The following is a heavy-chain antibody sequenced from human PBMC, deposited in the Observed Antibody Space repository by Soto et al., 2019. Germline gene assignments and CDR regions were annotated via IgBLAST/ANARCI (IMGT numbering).Heavy chain of an antibody. V-gene: IGHV3-30-3*01. CDR2: ISYDGSSK. CDR1: GFTFNNHA. CDR3: TRPTSRWLHPTDAFEI. J-gene: IGHJ3*02. D-gene: IGHD5-12*01. Sequence: QVQLVESGGGVVQPGRSLRLSCAAAGFTFNNHAMHWVRQAPGKGLEWLAVISYDGSSKFYADSVKGRFSISRDNSDNTLYLQMNSLRPEDTALYYCTRPTSRWLHPTDAFEIWGQGTMVTVSS.